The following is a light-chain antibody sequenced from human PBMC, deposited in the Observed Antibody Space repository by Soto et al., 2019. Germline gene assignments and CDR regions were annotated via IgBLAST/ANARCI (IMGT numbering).Light chain of an antibody. CDR2: DAS. Sequence: EIVMTQSPATLSVSPGERATLSCRAGQSVSILLAWYQQKPGQAPRLLLYDASYRATDVPARFSGSGSGTDFTLTISSLEPEDFAIYYCQQRRNWPPASFGQGTRLEIK. CDR3: QQRRNWPPAS. CDR1: QSVSIL. V-gene: IGKV3-11*01. J-gene: IGKJ5*01.